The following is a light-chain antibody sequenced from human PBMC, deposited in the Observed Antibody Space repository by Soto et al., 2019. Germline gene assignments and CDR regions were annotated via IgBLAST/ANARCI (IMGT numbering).Light chain of an antibody. J-gene: IGKJ1*01. CDR3: QQYNSYSWT. Sequence: DIQMTQSPPTLSASAGDRVTITCRASESISSWLAWYQQKPGKAPKLLMYKASSLESGVPSRFSGSGSGTEFTLTISSLQPDDFATYYCQQYNSYSWTFGQGT. V-gene: IGKV1-5*03. CDR2: KAS. CDR1: ESISSW.